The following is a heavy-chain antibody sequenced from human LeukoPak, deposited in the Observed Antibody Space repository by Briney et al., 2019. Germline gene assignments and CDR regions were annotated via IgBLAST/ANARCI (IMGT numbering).Heavy chain of an antibody. J-gene: IGHJ5*02. CDR2: IYYSGST. V-gene: IGHV4-30-4*08. CDR3: ASAPFFGVVVWFDP. Sequence: PSQTLSLTCTVSGGSISSGDYYWSWIRQPPGKGLEWIGYIYYSGSTYYNPSLKSRVTISVDTSKNQFSLKLSSVTAADTAVYYCASAPFFGVVVWFDPWGQGTLVTVSS. CDR1: GGSISSGDYY. D-gene: IGHD3-3*01.